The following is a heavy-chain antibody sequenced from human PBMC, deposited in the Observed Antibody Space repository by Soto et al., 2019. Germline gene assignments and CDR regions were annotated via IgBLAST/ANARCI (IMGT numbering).Heavy chain of an antibody. D-gene: IGHD2-2*01. J-gene: IGHJ4*02. V-gene: IGHV5-10-1*01. CDR1: GSSLTNYW. CDR3: TRRASSSFYHFDF. Sequence: GESLKISCQGSGSSLTNYWIHWVRQMPGKGPEWLGRIDPGDSVTTYSPSFQGHVTFSVDRSITTVYLQWNSLKASDSAMYFCTRRASSSFYHFDFWGQGALVTVSS. CDR2: IDPGDSVT.